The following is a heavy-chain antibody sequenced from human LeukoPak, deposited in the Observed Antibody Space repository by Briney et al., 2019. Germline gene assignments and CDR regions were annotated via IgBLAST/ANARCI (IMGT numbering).Heavy chain of an antibody. CDR3: ARAPYYDFWIQGWFDP. Sequence: SETLSLTCTVSGGSISSYCWSWIRQPPGKGLEWIGYIYYSGSTNYNPSLKSRVTISVDTSKNQFSLKLSSVTAADTAVYYCARAPYYDFWIQGWFDPWGQGTLVTVSS. D-gene: IGHD3-3*01. J-gene: IGHJ5*02. CDR1: GGSISSYC. V-gene: IGHV4-59*01. CDR2: IYYSGST.